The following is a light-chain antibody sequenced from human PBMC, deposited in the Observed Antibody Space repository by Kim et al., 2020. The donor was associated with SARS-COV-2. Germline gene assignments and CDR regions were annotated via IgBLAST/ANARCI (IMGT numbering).Light chain of an antibody. CDR2: QDY. J-gene: IGLJ2*01. Sequence: VSVPPGQTARISCTGDICGNTSSCWYQQKPGQSPVLLIYQDYRRPSGIPDRFSGSNSGNTATLTISGTQPMDEADYYCQAWDTSVVFGGGTQLTVL. V-gene: IGLV3-1*01. CDR3: QAWDTSVV. CDR1: ICGNTS.